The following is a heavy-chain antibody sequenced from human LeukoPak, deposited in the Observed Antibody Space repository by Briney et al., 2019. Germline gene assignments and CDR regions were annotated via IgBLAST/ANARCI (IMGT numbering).Heavy chain of an antibody. CDR2: ISSDGTNT. V-gene: IGHV3-74*01. CDR1: GFTFSTYW. D-gene: IGHD5-18*01. Sequence: GKSLRLSCAASGFTFSTYWMHWVRQAPGKGLVWVSRISSDGTNTGYADSVKGRFTISRDNAKNTVYLQMNSLRSEDTAVYYCAREVYSYALDALDLWGQGTMVTVSS. CDR3: AREVYSYALDALDL. J-gene: IGHJ3*01.